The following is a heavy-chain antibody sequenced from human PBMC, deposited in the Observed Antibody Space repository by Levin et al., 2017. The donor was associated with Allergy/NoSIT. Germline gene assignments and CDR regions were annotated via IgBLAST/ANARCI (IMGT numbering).Heavy chain of an antibody. V-gene: IGHV6-1*01. CDR3: ARGGYSSSWYVLMAFDS. Sequence: SQTLSLTCAISGDSVSSNSAAWNWIRQSPSRGLEWLGRTYYRSKWYNDYAVSVKSRITINPDTSKNQFSLQLNSVTPEDTAVYYCARGGYSSSWYVLMAFDSWGQGTMVTVSS. D-gene: IGHD6-13*01. CDR2: TYYRSKWYN. J-gene: IGHJ3*02. CDR1: GDSVSSNSAA.